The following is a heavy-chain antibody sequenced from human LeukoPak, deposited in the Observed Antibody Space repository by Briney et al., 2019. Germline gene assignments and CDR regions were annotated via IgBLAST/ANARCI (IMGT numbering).Heavy chain of an antibody. D-gene: IGHD2-15*01. CDR1: GYTFTSYG. CDR3: ARRYCSGGSCYEGVY. J-gene: IGHJ4*02. Sequence: ASVKVSCKASGYTFTSYGIIWVRQAPGQGLEWMGWISAYNGNTNYAQKLQGRVTMTTDTSTSTAYMELRSLRSDDTAVYYCARRYCSGGSCYEGVYWGQGNLVTVSS. CDR2: ISAYNGNT. V-gene: IGHV1-18*01.